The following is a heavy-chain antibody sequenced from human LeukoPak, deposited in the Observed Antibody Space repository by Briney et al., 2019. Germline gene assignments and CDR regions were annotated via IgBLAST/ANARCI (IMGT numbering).Heavy chain of an antibody. D-gene: IGHD3-16*01. J-gene: IGHJ4*02. Sequence: GGSLRLSCAASGFTFRNYAMTWFRQAPGKGPEWVSSLSGSGETTYYADSVKGRFTISRDNSKNTLYLQMNSLRAEDTAVYYCARDGSVEGGYFDYWGQGTLVTVSS. V-gene: IGHV3-23*01. CDR1: GFTFRNYA. CDR2: LSGSGETT. CDR3: ARDGSVEGGYFDY.